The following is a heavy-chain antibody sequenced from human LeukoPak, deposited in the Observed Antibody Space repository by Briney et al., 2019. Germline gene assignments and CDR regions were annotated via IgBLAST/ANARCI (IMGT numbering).Heavy chain of an antibody. Sequence: ASVKVSCKASGYTFTGYYMHWVRQAPGQGLGWMGWINPNSGGTNYASKFQGRVTMTRETSISTAYMEMSRLRSDDPAVYYCARTLSPYYDILTGYYHSFDYWGQGTLVTVSS. CDR1: GYTFTGYY. CDR3: ARTLSPYYDILTGYYHSFDY. CDR2: INPNSGGT. J-gene: IGHJ4*02. D-gene: IGHD3-9*01. V-gene: IGHV1-2*02.